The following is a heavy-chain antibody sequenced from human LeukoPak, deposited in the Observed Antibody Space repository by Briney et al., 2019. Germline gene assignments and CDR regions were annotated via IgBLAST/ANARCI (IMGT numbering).Heavy chain of an antibody. D-gene: IGHD6-13*01. CDR2: ISYDGSNK. V-gene: IGHV3-30*18. CDR1: GFTFSSYG. Sequence: GGSLRLSCAASGFTFSSYGMHWVRQAPGKGLEWVAVISYDGSNKYYADSVKGRFTISRDNSKNTLYLQMNSLRAGDTAVYYCAKAPGIAAAGTYWFDPWGQGTLVTVSS. CDR3: AKAPGIAAAGTYWFDP. J-gene: IGHJ5*02.